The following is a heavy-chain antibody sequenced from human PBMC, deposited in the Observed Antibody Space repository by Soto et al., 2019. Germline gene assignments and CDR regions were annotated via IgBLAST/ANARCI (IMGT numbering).Heavy chain of an antibody. J-gene: IGHJ4*02. Sequence: QIQLLQSGAEVKKPGASVKVTCKASGYTFRNFGISWVRQAPGQGLEGMGWTSSYNANANYAQKFQVRLTMTADTSTSTAYMELRSLRSDDTAVYYCARENSYFDYWGQGTLVTVSS. V-gene: IGHV1-18*01. CDR3: ARENSYFDY. CDR2: TSSYNANA. CDR1: GYTFRNFG.